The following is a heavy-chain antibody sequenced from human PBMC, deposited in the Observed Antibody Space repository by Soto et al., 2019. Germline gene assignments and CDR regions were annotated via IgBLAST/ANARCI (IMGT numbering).Heavy chain of an antibody. Sequence: PGGSLRLSCAASGFTFSTYAMRWVRQPSGEGLEWVSALSSGGGNTFYADSVTGRFTISRDNSKNTLYLQMDSLRAEDTAVYYCAKNYFSTGGTLRPPWDYWGQGTLVTVSS. D-gene: IGHD3-16*01. V-gene: IGHV3-23*01. CDR1: GFTFSTYA. CDR3: AKNYFSTGGTLRPPWDY. J-gene: IGHJ4*02. CDR2: LSSGGGNT.